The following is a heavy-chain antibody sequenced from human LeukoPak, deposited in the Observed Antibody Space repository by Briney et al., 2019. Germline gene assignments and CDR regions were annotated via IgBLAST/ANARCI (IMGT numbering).Heavy chain of an antibody. CDR3: AKVGRFLEWLLCD. CDR1: GFTFSSYW. Sequence: GGSLRLSCAASGFTFSSYWMHWVRQAPGKGLVWVSRISTDGSSTSYADSVKGRFTISRDNSRNTLYLQMNSLRAEDTAVYYCAKVGRFLEWLLCDWGQGTLVTASS. D-gene: IGHD3-3*01. J-gene: IGHJ4*02. V-gene: IGHV3-74*01. CDR2: ISTDGSST.